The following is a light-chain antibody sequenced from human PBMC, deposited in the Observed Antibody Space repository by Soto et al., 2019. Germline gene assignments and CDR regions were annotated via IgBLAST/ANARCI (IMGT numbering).Light chain of an antibody. Sequence: VLTQSPGTLSLSPGERATLSCSASQTLSSRHLAWYQQKPVQAPRLLIYGSYSRATYIPDRLSGSGSGTDFTLIISTLEPEDFAIYSCQQYGYSRTFGQGTKVDIK. CDR2: GSY. CDR1: QTLSSRH. J-gene: IGKJ1*01. V-gene: IGKV3-20*01. CDR3: QQYGYSRT.